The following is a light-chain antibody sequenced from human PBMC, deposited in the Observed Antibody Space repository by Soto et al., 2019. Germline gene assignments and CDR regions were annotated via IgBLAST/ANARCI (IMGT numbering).Light chain of an antibody. CDR1: SSDVGGYNY. J-gene: IGLJ1*01. CDR3: SSFASSGTEV. Sequence: QSALTQPASVSGSPGQSITISCTGTSSDVGGYNYVSWYQHHPGKAPKLIIYDVSNRPSGVSNRFSGSKSGNTASLSISGLQAEDEADYYCSSFASSGTEVFGTGTKVTVL. CDR2: DVS. V-gene: IGLV2-14*03.